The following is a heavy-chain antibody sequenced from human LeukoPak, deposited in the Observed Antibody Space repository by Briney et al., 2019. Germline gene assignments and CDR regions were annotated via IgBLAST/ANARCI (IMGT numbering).Heavy chain of an antibody. D-gene: IGHD3-3*01. CDR2: ISSSSSTI. CDR1: GFTFSNYN. Sequence: GGSLRLSCAASGFTFSNYNMNWLRQAPGKGLEWVSYISSSSSTIHYADSVKGRFTISRDNARNSLYLQMNSLRAEDTAVYYCARDFLEDGYWGQGTLVTVSS. J-gene: IGHJ4*02. CDR3: ARDFLEDGY. V-gene: IGHV3-48*01.